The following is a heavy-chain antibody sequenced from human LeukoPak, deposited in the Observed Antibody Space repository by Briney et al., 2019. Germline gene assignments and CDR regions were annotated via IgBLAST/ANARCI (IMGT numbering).Heavy chain of an antibody. D-gene: IGHD6-13*01. CDR2: ISAYNGNT. Sequence: VASVKVSCKASGYTFTSYGFSWVRQAPGQGLEWMGWISAYNGNTNYAQKLQGRVTMTTDTSTSTAYMELRSLRSDDTAVYYCARVKQGYSSSWYVAFDIWGQGTMVTVSS. CDR3: ARVKQGYSSSWYVAFDI. V-gene: IGHV1-18*01. CDR1: GYTFTSYG. J-gene: IGHJ3*02.